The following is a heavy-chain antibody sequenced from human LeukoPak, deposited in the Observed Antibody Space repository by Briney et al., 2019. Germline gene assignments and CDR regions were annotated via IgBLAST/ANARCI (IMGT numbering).Heavy chain of an antibody. D-gene: IGHD3-22*01. Sequence: SETLSLTCTVSGGSISSSSYYWGWIRQPPGKGLEWIGSIYYSGSTYYNPSLKSRVTISVDTSKNQFSLKLSSVTAADTAVYYCARETYYYDSSGYSTSTMDVWGQGTTVTVSS. CDR2: IYYSGST. CDR3: ARETYYYDSSGYSTSTMDV. J-gene: IGHJ6*02. CDR1: GGSISSSSYY. V-gene: IGHV4-39*07.